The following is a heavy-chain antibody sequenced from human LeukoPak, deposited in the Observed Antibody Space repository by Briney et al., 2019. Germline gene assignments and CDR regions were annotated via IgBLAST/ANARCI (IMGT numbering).Heavy chain of an antibody. CDR2: VNHSGST. CDR3: ARGRWKVGATRWFDP. CDR1: GGSFSGYY. V-gene: IGHV4-34*01. J-gene: IGHJ5*02. D-gene: IGHD1-26*01. Sequence: SETLSLTCAVYGGSFSGYYWSWIRQPPGKGLEWIGEVNHSGSTNYNPSLKSRATISVDTPKNQFSLKLSSVTAADTAVYYSARGRWKVGATRWFDPWGQGTLVTVSS.